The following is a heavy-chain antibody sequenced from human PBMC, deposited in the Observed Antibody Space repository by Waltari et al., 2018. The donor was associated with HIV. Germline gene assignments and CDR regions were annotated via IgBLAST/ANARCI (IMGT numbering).Heavy chain of an antibody. Sequence: EVQLVESGGGLVQPGGSLRLSWAASGCPFSSYWMTWVRQAPGKGLEWVANIKQSSNEKYYVDSVRGRFTISRDNAKNLVFLQMRSLRVEDTAVYYCARDDSGWYGATVDYWGQGTVVTVSS. CDR2: IKQSSNEK. D-gene: IGHD6-19*01. J-gene: IGHJ4*02. CDR3: ARDDSGWYGATVDY. CDR1: GCPFSSYW. V-gene: IGHV3-7*01.